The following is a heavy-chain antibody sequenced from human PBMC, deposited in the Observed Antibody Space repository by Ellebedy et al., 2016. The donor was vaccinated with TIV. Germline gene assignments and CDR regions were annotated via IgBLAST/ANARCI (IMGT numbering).Heavy chain of an antibody. Sequence: SETLSLXCAISGDSVSSNSAAWNWIRQSPSRGLEWLGRTYYRSKWYNDYAVSVKSRITINPDTSKNQFSLQLNSVTPEDTAVYYCARAAPMYCSGGSCYKRVFDYWGQGTLVTVSS. J-gene: IGHJ4*02. CDR3: ARAAPMYCSGGSCYKRVFDY. V-gene: IGHV6-1*01. CDR1: GDSVSSNSAA. CDR2: TYYRSKWYN. D-gene: IGHD2-15*01.